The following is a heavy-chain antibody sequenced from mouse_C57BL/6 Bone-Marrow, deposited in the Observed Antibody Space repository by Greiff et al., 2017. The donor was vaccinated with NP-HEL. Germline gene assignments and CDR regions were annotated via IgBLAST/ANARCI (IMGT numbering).Heavy chain of an antibody. CDR3: ARETTIVSHWYFDV. D-gene: IGHD2-5*01. Sequence: EVQLVESGPGMVKPSQSLSLTCTVTGYSITSGYDWHWIRHFPGNKLEWMGYISYSGSTNYNPSLKSRISITHDTSKNHFFLKLNSVTTEDTATYYCARETTIVSHWYFDVWGTGTTVTVSS. V-gene: IGHV3-1*01. CDR1: GYSITSGYD. CDR2: ISYSGST. J-gene: IGHJ1*03.